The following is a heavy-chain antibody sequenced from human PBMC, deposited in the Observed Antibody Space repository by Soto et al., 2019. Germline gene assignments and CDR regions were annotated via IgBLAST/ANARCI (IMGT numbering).Heavy chain of an antibody. J-gene: IGHJ3*02. CDR3: ARGSGVGAFDI. CDR2: IRYDGSNK. Sequence: QVKLVDSGGGMVQPGRSLRLSCAASGFTFSSYGMHWVRQAPGKGLEWVAVIRYDGSNKYYADSVKGRFTISRDNSENTLYLQMNSLRAEDTAVYYCARGSGVGAFDIWGQGTMVTVSS. V-gene: IGHV3-33*01. CDR1: GFTFSSYG. D-gene: IGHD3-10*01.